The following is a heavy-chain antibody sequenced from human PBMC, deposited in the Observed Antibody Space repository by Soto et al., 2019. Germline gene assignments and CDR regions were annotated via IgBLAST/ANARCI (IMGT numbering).Heavy chain of an antibody. J-gene: IGHJ4*02. CDR1: GFTFSSSA. D-gene: IGHD6-19*01. V-gene: IGHV3-23*01. CDR2: ISGSGGST. Sequence: EVQLLESGGGLVQPGGSLRLSCAASGFTFSSSAMSWVSQAPGKGLEWVSAISGSGGSTSYADSVKGRFTISRDNSKNTLYLQMNSLRAEDTAVDYCAKSQWLVLSYYFDCWGQGTLVTVAS. CDR3: AKSQWLVLSYYFDC.